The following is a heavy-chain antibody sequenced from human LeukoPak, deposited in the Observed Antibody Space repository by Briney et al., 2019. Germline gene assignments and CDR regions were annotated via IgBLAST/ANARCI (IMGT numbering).Heavy chain of an antibody. CDR1: GGSFSGYY. J-gene: IGHJ5*02. CDR3: ARRRRDCSSTSCSPWWFDP. Sequence: SETLSLTCAVYGGSFSGYYWTWIRQPPGKGLEWIGEINHSGSTNYNPSLKSRVTISVDTSKNQFSLKLSSVTAADTAVYYCARRRRDCSSTSCSPWWFDPWGQGTLVTVSS. D-gene: IGHD2-2*01. CDR2: INHSGST. V-gene: IGHV4-34*01.